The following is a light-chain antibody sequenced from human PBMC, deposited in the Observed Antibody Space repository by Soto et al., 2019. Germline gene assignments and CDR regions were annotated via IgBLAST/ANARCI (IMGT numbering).Light chain of an antibody. Sequence: QSVLTQPPSASGSPGQSVTISCTGTSSDVGAYDSVSWYQQHPGKAPKLMIYEVFKRPSGVPDRFSGSKSGNTAXLTVSGLQAEDEADYYCSSYAGSNNLVFGGGTKLTVL. CDR3: SSYAGSNNLV. CDR1: SSDVGAYDS. V-gene: IGLV2-8*01. CDR2: EVF. J-gene: IGLJ2*01.